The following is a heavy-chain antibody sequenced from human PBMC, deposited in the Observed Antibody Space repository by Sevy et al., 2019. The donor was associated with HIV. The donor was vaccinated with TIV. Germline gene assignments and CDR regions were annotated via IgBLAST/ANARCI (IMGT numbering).Heavy chain of an antibody. CDR2: INPNNGGT. J-gene: IGHJ5*02. D-gene: IGHD2-15*01. CDR1: GYSLTGYY. CDR3: ARDFSASASFVIGNCFDP. V-gene: IGHV1-2*02. Sequence: ATVKVSCKASGYSLTGYYIHWMRQAPGQGLEWMGWINPNNGGTNYAQRFQGRVTMTRDTSISTVSMELTSLRSDDTAVHFCARDFSASASFVIGNCFDPWGQGTLVTVSS.